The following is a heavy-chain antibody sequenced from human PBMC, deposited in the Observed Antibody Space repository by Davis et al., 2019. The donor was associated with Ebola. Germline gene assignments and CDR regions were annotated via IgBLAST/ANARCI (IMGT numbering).Heavy chain of an antibody. D-gene: IGHD4-17*01. J-gene: IGHJ4*02. CDR3: ASGPTVTAFDY. Sequence: GESLKISCAASGFTFSSYSMNWVRQAPGKGLEWVSSISSSSSYIYYADSVKGRFTISRDNAKNSLYLQMNSLRAEDTAVYYCASGPTVTAFDYWGQGTLVTVSS. V-gene: IGHV3-21*01. CDR1: GFTFSSYS. CDR2: ISSSSSYI.